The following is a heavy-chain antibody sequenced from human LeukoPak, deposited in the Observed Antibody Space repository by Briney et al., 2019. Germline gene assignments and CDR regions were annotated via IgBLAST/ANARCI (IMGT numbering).Heavy chain of an antibody. J-gene: IGHJ4*02. D-gene: IGHD2-2*02. Sequence: PGGSLRLSCAASGFTFSSYAMSWVRQAPGKGLEWVSAISGSGGSTYYADSVKGRFTISRDNSKNTRYLQMNSLRAEDTAVYYCARGQLDIVVVPAAIDYWGQGTLVTVSS. V-gene: IGHV3-23*01. CDR2: ISGSGGST. CDR3: ARGQLDIVVVPAAIDY. CDR1: GFTFSSYA.